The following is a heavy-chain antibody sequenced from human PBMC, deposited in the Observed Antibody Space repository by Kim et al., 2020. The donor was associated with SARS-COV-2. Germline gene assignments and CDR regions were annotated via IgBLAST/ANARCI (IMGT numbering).Heavy chain of an antibody. D-gene: IGHD6-13*01. V-gene: IGHV3-30*04. CDR3: ARSRSYSTSWFFDF. Sequence: DSVGDRFTISRDNSKNTVDLQMNSLRTEDTAVYYCARSRSYSTSWFFDFWGQGTLVTVSS. J-gene: IGHJ4*02.